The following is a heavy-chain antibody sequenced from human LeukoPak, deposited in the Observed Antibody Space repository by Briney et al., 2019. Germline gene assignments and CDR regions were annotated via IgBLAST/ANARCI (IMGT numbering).Heavy chain of an antibody. CDR1: RFIFSNYA. Sequence: GGSLRLSCAASRFIFSNYAMTWVRQAPGKGLEWVSVISGSGNSTYYADSVKGRFTISRDNSKNTLYLQMNSLRAEDTAVYYCAKGSFTSGFGYWGQGTLVTVSS. CDR2: ISGSGNST. CDR3: AKGSFTSGFGY. D-gene: IGHD2-2*01. V-gene: IGHV3-23*01. J-gene: IGHJ4*02.